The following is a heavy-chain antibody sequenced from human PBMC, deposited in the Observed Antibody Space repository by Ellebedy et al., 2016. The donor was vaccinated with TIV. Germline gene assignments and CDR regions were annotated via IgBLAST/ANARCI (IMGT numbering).Heavy chain of an antibody. CDR3: ARGGSSGSSDY. J-gene: IGHJ4*02. CDR1: GFTFRSHG. Sequence: GGSLRLSCVASGFTFRSHGIYWVRQAPGKGLEWVAVISSDGSNKYYADSVKGRFTISRDNSKNTLYLQMSSLRTDDMAVYYCARGGSSGSSDYWGQGTLVTVSS. CDR2: ISSDGSNK. D-gene: IGHD3-10*01. V-gene: IGHV3-30*03.